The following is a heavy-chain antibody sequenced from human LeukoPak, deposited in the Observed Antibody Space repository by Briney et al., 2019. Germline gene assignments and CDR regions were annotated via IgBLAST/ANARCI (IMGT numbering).Heavy chain of an antibody. CDR1: GFTVSSNY. V-gene: IGHV3-53*01. J-gene: IGHJ6*02. CDR3: AKVGKQQLLRGMDV. D-gene: IGHD6-13*01. Sequence: GGSLRLSCAASGFTVSSNYMSWVRQAPGKGLEWVSVIYSGGSTYYADSVKGRFTISRDNSKNTLYLQMNSLRAEDTAVYYCAKVGKQQLLRGMDVWGQGTTVTVSS. CDR2: IYSGGST.